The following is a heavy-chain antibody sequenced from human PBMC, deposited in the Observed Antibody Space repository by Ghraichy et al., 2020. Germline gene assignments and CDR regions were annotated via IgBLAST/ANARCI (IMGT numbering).Heavy chain of an antibody. CDR2: IYYSGST. D-gene: IGHD3-10*01. CDR1: GGSISSYY. CDR3: AREGGTYYYGSGSYQWFDP. Sequence: SETLSLTCTVSGGSISSYYWSWIRQPPGKGLEWIGYIYYSGSTNYNPSLKSRVTISVDTSKNQFSLKLSSVTAADTAVYYCAREGGTYYYGSGSYQWFDPWGQGTLVTVSS. J-gene: IGHJ5*02. V-gene: IGHV4-59*01.